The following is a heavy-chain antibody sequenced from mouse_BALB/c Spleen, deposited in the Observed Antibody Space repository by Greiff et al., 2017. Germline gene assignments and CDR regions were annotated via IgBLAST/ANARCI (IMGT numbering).Heavy chain of an antibody. CDR1: GYTFTSYW. V-gene: IGHV1-7*01. CDR2: INPSTGYT. CDR3: ARWPGGVGFAY. J-gene: IGHJ3*01. Sequence: VQLVESGAELAKPGASVKMSCKASGYTFTSYWMHWVKQRPGQGLEWIGYINPSTGYTEYNQKFKDKATLTADKSSSTAYMQLSSLTSEDSAVYYCARWPGGVGFAYWGQGTLVTVSA.